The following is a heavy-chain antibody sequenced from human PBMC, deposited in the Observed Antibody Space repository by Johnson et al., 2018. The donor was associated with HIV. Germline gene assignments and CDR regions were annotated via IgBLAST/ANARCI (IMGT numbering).Heavy chain of an antibody. D-gene: IGHD1-1*01. CDR2: IYSSGRS. CDR3: ARDVTAGNDAFDI. V-gene: IGHV3-66*02. CDR1: GFTVRSNY. Sequence: VQLVESGGGLVQPGGSLRLSCVASGFTVRSNYMSWVRQAPGKGLEWVSVIYSSGRSYYADSVKGRLTLSRDNSNNTLYLQMNSLRAEDTAVYYCARDVTAGNDAFDIWGQGTMVTVSS. J-gene: IGHJ3*02.